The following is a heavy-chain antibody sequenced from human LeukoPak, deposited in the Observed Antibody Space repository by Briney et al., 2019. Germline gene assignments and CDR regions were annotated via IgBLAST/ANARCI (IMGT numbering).Heavy chain of an antibody. Sequence: SVKVSCKASGCTFSSYAISWVRQAPGRGLEWMGGIITIFGTANYAQKFQGRVTINADKSTSTAYMELSSLRSGDTAVYYCALLAVWRQLIYWGQGTLVTVSS. CDR3: ALLAVWRQLIY. J-gene: IGHJ4*02. CDR1: GCTFSSYA. D-gene: IGHD5-24*01. CDR2: IITIFGTA. V-gene: IGHV1-69*06.